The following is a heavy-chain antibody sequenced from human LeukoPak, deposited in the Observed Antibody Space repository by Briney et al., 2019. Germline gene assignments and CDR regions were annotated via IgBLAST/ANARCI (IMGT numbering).Heavy chain of an antibody. CDR3: ARSRGSSWYGFDY. V-gene: IGHV4-59*01. D-gene: IGHD6-13*01. CDR2: IYYSGST. J-gene: IGHJ4*02. Sequence: PSETLSLTCTVSGGSISGFYWSWIRQPPGKGLEWIGYIYYSGSTNYNPSLKSRVTISVHTSSNQFSLKLTSMTAADTAVYYCARSRGSSWYGFDYWGQGTLVTVSS. CDR1: GGSISGFY.